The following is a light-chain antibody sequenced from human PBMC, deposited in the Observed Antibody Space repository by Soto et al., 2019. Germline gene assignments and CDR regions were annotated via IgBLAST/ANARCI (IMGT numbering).Light chain of an antibody. V-gene: IGKV1-5*03. CDR2: KAS. Sequence: DVRMTQSPSALSASVGDRVTITCRAGESISGWLAWYQQKAGKAPKLLIYKASSLVSGVPSRSSGSGSGTEFTLTISSLQPEDVATYYCQQYNVYSPLTFGGGTKVEIK. CDR1: ESISGW. CDR3: QQYNVYSPLT. J-gene: IGKJ4*01.